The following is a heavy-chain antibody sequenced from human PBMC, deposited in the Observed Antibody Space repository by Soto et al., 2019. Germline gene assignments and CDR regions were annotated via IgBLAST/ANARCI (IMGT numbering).Heavy chain of an antibody. J-gene: IGHJ5*02. Sequence: EVQLVESGGGLVQPGGSLRLSCAASGFTFSSYSMNWVRQAPGKGLEWVSYISSSSSTIYYADSVKGRFTISRENGKNSLYRELSRLRAEDTAVYYCERDGGYSGYGYKEGWFDPWGQGTLVTVSS. D-gene: IGHD5-12*01. V-gene: IGHV3-48*01. CDR2: ISSSSSTI. CDR1: GFTFSSYS. CDR3: ERDGGYSGYGYKEGWFDP.